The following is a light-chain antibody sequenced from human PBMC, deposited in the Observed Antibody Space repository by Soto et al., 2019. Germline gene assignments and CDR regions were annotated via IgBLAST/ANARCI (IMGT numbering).Light chain of an antibody. Sequence: QSALTQPASVSGSPGQSMTISCTGTSSDVGNYNLVSWYQQHPGKAPKLLIYEDNKRPSGVSSRFSGSKSGNTASLTISGLQAEDEADYACCSYAGSNTYVVFGGGTKLTVL. CDR1: SSDVGNYNL. J-gene: IGLJ2*01. V-gene: IGLV2-23*01. CDR3: CSYAGSNTYVV. CDR2: EDN.